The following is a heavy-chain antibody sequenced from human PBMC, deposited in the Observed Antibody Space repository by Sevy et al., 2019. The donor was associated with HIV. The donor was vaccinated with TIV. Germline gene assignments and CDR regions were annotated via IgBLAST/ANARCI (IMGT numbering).Heavy chain of an antibody. D-gene: IGHD2-2*01. J-gene: IGHJ5*02. V-gene: IGHV4-4*07. CDR2: IYTSGST. CDR1: GGSISSYY. Sequence: SETLSLTCTVSGGSISSYYWSWIRQPAGKGLEWIGRIYTSGSTNYNPSLKSRVTMSVDTSKNQFSLKLSSVTAADTAVYYCARDRPSGFVVVPAAMSWWFDPWGQGTLVTVSS. CDR3: ARDRPSGFVVVPAAMSWWFDP.